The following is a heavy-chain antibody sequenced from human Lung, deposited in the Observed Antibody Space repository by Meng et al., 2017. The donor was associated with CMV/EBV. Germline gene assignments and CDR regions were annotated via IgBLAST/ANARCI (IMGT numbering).Heavy chain of an antibody. V-gene: IGHV3-30*04. CDR3: ARSLMVRGIIITVDYYYGMEV. CDR2: ISYDGSNK. CDR1: GFTFSSYA. J-gene: IGHJ6*02. D-gene: IGHD3-10*01. Sequence: GESLKISCAASGFTFSSYAMHWVRQAPGKGLEWVAIISYDGSNKYYADSVKGRFTISRDNSKSTLYLQMNSLRAEDTAVYYCARSLMVRGIIITVDYYYGMEVWGPGTXVT.